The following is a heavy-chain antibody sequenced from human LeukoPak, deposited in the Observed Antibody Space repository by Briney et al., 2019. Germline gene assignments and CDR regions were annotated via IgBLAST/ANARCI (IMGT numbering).Heavy chain of an antibody. CDR1: GYTFTGYY. J-gene: IGHJ5*02. CDR3: ARGFCSSAGCYDWFDP. V-gene: IGHV1-2*02. CDR2: INPDSGGT. D-gene: IGHD2-2*01. Sequence: ASVKVSPKASGYTFTGYYMHWVRQAPGQGREWMGWINPDSGGTKYAQNCQDTVTLTRDTSIITAYMELSRLRSDDTAIYYCARGFCSSAGCYDWFDPWGQGTLVTVSS.